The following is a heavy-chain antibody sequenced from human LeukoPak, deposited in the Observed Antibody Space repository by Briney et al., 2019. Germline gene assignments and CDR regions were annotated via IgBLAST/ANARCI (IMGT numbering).Heavy chain of an antibody. V-gene: IGHV4-39*07. CDR2: IYYSGST. CDR1: GGSISSSSYY. J-gene: IGHJ5*02. D-gene: IGHD6-19*01. Sequence: PSETLSLTCTVSGGSISSSSYYWGWIRQPPGKGLEWIGSIYYSGSTYYNPSLKSRVTISVDTSKNQFSLKLSSVTAADTAVYYCARGGGVRTGSGWRPGNWFDPWGQGTLVIVSS. CDR3: ARGGGVRTGSGWRPGNWFDP.